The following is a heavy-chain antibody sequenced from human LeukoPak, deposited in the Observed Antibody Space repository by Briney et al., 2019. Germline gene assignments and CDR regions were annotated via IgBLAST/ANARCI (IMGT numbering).Heavy chain of an antibody. CDR2: IKEDGSET. V-gene: IGHV3-7*01. D-gene: IGHD3-3*01. CDR3: ARDGELITIFDY. Sequence: GGSLRLSCAASGFTFSTCWMTWVRQAPGKGLEWVANIKEDGSETYYVDSVKGRFTISRDNAKNSLYLQINSLRAEDTAVYYCARDGELITIFDYWGQGTLVTVSS. CDR1: GFTFSTCW. J-gene: IGHJ4*02.